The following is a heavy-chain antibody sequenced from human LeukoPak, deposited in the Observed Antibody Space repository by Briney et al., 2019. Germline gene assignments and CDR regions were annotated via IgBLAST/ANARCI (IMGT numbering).Heavy chain of an antibody. CDR2: ITPNADRT. Sequence: GGSLRLSCAASGFTFGSYGMSWVRQAPGKGLEWVSFITPNADRTSYADSVEGRFTISRDNPRNTLYMQMNSLRAEDTAVYYCAKRARVVATPDDYWGQGTLVTVSS. J-gene: IGHJ4*02. D-gene: IGHD5-12*01. CDR1: GFTFGSYG. CDR3: AKRARVVATPDDY. V-gene: IGHV3-23*01.